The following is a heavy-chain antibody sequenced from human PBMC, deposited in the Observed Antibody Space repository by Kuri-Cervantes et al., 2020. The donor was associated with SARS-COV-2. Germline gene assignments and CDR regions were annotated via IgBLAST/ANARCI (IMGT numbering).Heavy chain of an antibody. D-gene: IGHD2-2*01. J-gene: IGHJ4*02. Sequence: GGSLRLSCAASGFTFSSYAMHWVRQAPGKGLEWVAVISYNGSNKYYADSVKGRFTIYRDNSKNTLYLQMNSLRAEDTAVYYCARAYCSSTSCQLDYWGQGTLVTVSS. CDR1: GFTFSSYA. CDR3: ARAYCSSTSCQLDY. V-gene: IGHV3-30-3*01. CDR2: ISYNGSNK.